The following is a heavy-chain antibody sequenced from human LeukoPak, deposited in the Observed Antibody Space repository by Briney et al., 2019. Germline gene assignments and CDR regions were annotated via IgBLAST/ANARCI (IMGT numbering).Heavy chain of an antibody. Sequence: PSETLSLTCTVSGYSISSGYYWGWIRQPPGKGLEWIGSIYHSGSTYYNPSLKSRVTISVDTSKNQFSLKLSSVTAADTAVYYCARGGSRYNWNDISLDYWGQGTLVTVSS. V-gene: IGHV4-38-2*02. J-gene: IGHJ4*02. CDR3: ARGGSRYNWNDISLDY. CDR1: GYSISSGYY. CDR2: IYHSGST. D-gene: IGHD1-20*01.